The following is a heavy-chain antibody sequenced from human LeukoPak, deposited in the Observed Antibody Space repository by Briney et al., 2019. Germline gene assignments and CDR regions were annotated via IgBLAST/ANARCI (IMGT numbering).Heavy chain of an antibody. CDR1: GFTFSNYA. J-gene: IGHJ5*01. Sequence: QTGGSLRLSCAASGFTFSNYAVSWVRQAPGRGLEWVSAISGSGGTYYIPSVKGRFIVSRDNSRSTLYLQLNSLRAEDTAIYYCAKEDYRDHTTGFDSWGQGTLVTVSS. D-gene: IGHD4-17*01. CDR3: AKEDYRDHTTGFDS. CDR2: ISGSGGT. V-gene: IGHV3-23*01.